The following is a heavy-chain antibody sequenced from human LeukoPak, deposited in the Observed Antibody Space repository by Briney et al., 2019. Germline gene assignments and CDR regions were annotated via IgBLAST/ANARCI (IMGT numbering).Heavy chain of an antibody. D-gene: IGHD5-24*01. V-gene: IGHV1-2*02. Sequence: ASVRVSCKASGYTFTGYYMHWVRQAPGQGLEWMGWINPNSGGTNYAQKFQGRVTMTRDTSISTAYMELSRLRSDDTAVYYCARDRFLGMAKEYFQHWGQGTLVTVSS. J-gene: IGHJ1*01. CDR2: INPNSGGT. CDR1: GYTFTGYY. CDR3: ARDRFLGMAKEYFQH.